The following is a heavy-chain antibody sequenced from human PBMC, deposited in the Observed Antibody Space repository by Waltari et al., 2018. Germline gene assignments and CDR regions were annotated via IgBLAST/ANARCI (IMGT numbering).Heavy chain of an antibody. CDR1: EFIFSHYE. Sequence: EVQLVESGGGLVQPGGSLSLSCATSEFIFSHYEMNWVRQTPGKGLEWISYISSSGGTIYYAASVEGRFTISRDNAKKSLYLQMNSLRAEDTAVYYCARDQEIIVGGMDVWGQGTAVTVSS. CDR3: ARDQEIIVGGMDV. CDR2: ISSSGGTI. D-gene: IGHD3-22*01. V-gene: IGHV3-48*03. J-gene: IGHJ6*02.